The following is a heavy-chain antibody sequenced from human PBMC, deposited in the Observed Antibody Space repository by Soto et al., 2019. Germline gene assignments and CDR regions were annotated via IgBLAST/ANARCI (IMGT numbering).Heavy chain of an antibody. J-gene: IGHJ5*02. CDR3: TRDLIAGFDP. V-gene: IGHV3-74*01. Sequence: GGSLRLSCAASGFTFSDYWMYWVRQAPGKGLVWVSRINSDGSTTSYADSVRGRFTISRDNAENTLYLQMNSLRAEDTAVYYCTRDLIAGFDPWGQGTLVTVSS. CDR1: GFTFSDYW. CDR2: INSDGSTT.